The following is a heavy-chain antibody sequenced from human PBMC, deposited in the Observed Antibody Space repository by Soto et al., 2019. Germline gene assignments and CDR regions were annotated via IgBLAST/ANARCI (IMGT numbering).Heavy chain of an antibody. CDR1: GFTFSSYA. V-gene: IGHV3-23*01. Sequence: QPGGSLRLSCAASGFTFSSYAMSWVRQAPGKGLEWVSAISGSGGSTYYADSVKGRFTISRDNSKNTLYLQMNSLRAEDTAVYYCAKDLRVSDYVEYYMDVWGKGTTVTVSS. J-gene: IGHJ6*03. CDR3: AKDLRVSDYVEYYMDV. D-gene: IGHD4-17*01. CDR2: ISGSGGST.